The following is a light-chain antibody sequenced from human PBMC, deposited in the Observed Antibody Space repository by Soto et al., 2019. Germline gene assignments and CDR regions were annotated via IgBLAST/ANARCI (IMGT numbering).Light chain of an antibody. CDR2: GAS. Sequence: EIVLTQSACTLSLSPGERATLSCRASQSVSSSYLAWYQQKNGQAPRLVIYGASSRATGIPDRFSGTVYGTDFNLTISRLETEDFAVYYCQQYGNSPITFGQGARLEIK. J-gene: IGKJ5*01. CDR1: QSVSSSY. CDR3: QQYGNSPIT. V-gene: IGKV3-20*01.